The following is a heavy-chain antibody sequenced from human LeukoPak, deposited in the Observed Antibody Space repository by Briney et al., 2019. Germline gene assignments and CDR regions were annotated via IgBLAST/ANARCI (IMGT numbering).Heavy chain of an antibody. CDR2: IIPIFGTA. J-gene: IGHJ4*02. Sequence: SVKVSCKASGGTFSSYAISWVRQAPGQGLEWMGGIIPIFGTANCAQKFQGRVTITADESTSTAYMELSSLRSEDTAVYYCARDLGGDPPRLDYWGQGTLVTVSS. V-gene: IGHV1-69*13. CDR3: ARDLGGDPPRLDY. CDR1: GGTFSSYA. D-gene: IGHD2-21*02.